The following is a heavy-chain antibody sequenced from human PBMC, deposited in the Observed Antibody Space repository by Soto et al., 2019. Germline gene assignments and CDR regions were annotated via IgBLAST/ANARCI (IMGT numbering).Heavy chain of an antibody. V-gene: IGHV6-1*01. Sequence: SQTLSLTCAISGDSVSSNSATWNWIRQSPSRGLEWLGRTYYRSKWYNDCAVSVKSRITINPDTSKNQSSLQLNSVAPEDTAVYYCARERYYDFWSGYWMYYYYGMDVWGQGTTVTVSS. CDR3: ARERYYDFWSGYWMYYYYGMDV. J-gene: IGHJ6*02. CDR1: GDSVSSNSAT. CDR2: TYYRSKWYN. D-gene: IGHD3-3*01.